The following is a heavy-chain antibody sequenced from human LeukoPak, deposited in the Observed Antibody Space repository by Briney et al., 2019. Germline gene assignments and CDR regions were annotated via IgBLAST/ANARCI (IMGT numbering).Heavy chain of an antibody. CDR1: GFTLSKYW. Sequence: PGGSLRPSCAASGFTLSKYWMHWVRQAPGKGPVWVSRINRDGSRIDYADSVKGRFTISRDSDKNTLYLQMNSLRAEDTAVYYCSRDFVGADDYWGQGTLVTVSS. CDR3: SRDFVGADDY. V-gene: IGHV3-74*01. D-gene: IGHD1-26*01. J-gene: IGHJ4*02. CDR2: INRDGSRI.